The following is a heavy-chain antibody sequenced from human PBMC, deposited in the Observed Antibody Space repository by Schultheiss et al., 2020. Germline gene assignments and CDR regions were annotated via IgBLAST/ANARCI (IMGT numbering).Heavy chain of an antibody. CDR1: GFTFSSYA. J-gene: IGHJ5*02. CDR3: AKDQGVGSIAAATNWFDP. CDR2: ISGSGGST. Sequence: GGSLRLSCAASGFTFSSYAMSWVRQAPGKGLEWVSAISGSGGSTYYADSVKGRFTISRDNSKNTLYLQMNSLRAEDTAIYYCAKDQGVGSIAAATNWFDPWGQGTLVTVSS. D-gene: IGHD6-13*01. V-gene: IGHV3-23*01.